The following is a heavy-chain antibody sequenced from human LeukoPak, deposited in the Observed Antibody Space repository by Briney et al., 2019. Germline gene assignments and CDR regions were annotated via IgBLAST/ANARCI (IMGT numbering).Heavy chain of an antibody. J-gene: IGHJ5*01. V-gene: IGHV3-11*01. CDR3: ARDNWIDC. CDR1: GFTFSDYY. CDR2: IGTSSTPI. Sequence: GGSLRLSCAASGFTFSDYYMSWIRQAPGKGLEWVSFIGTSSTPIYYADSVRGRFTISRDNTKNSLYLQMNSLKVEDTAIYYCARDNWIDCWGQGTLVTVSS.